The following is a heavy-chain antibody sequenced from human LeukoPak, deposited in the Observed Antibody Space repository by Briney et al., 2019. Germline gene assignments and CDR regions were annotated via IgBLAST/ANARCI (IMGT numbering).Heavy chain of an antibody. CDR2: IYYSGST. D-gene: IGHD3-10*01. Sequence: SETLFLTCSVSGCPISSYYWSWIRQPAGKGLEWIGSIYYSGSTYYNPSLKSRVTISVDTSKNQFSLKLSSVTAADTAMYYCARWGNSGSADYWGQGTLVTVSS. CDR1: GCPISSYY. V-gene: IGHV4-59*05. CDR3: ARWGNSGSADY. J-gene: IGHJ4*02.